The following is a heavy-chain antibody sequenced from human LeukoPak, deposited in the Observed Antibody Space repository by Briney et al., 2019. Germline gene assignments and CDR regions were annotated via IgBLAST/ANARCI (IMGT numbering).Heavy chain of an antibody. V-gene: IGHV4-31*03. Sequence: SETLSLTCTVSGGSISSGGYYWSWIRQHPGKGLEWIGYIYYSGSTYYNPSLKSRVTISVDTSKNQFSLKLSSVTAADTAVYYCARERYSDYDSNYYYYYGMDVWGQGTTVTVSS. D-gene: IGHD5-12*01. CDR3: ARERYSDYDSNYYYYYGMDV. CDR2: IYYSGST. CDR1: GGSISSGGYY. J-gene: IGHJ6*02.